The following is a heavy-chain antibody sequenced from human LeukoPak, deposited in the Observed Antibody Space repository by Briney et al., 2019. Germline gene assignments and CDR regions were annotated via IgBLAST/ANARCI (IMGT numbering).Heavy chain of an antibody. CDR2: ISYDGSNK. Sequence: GGSLRLSCAASGFTFSSYAMHWVRQAPGKGLEWVAVISYDGSNKYYADSVKGRFTISRDNSKNTLYLQMNSLRAEDTAVYYCATDIVVVPAAIRKNYYYYYGMDVWGQGTTVTVSS. J-gene: IGHJ6*02. D-gene: IGHD2-2*01. CDR3: ATDIVVVPAAIRKNYYYYYGMDV. V-gene: IGHV3-30-3*01. CDR1: GFTFSSYA.